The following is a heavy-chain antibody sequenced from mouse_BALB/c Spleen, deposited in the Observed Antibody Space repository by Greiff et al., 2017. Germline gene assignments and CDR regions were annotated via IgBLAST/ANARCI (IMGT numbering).Heavy chain of an antibody. V-gene: IGHV2-9*02. CDR3: ARDHGNYLDY. Sequence: QVQLKESGPGLVAPSQSLSITCTVSGFSLTSYGVHWVRQPPGKGLEWLGVIWAGGSTNYNSALMSRLSISKDNSKSQVFLKMNSLQTDDTAMYYCARDHGNYLDYWGQGTTLTVSS. CDR2: IWAGGST. CDR1: GFSLTSYG. D-gene: IGHD2-1*01. J-gene: IGHJ2*01.